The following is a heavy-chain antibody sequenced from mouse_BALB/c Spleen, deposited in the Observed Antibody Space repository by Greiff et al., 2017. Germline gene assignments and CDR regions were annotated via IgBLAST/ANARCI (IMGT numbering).Heavy chain of an antibody. J-gene: IGHJ4*01. CDR3: ARISTGAYYAMDY. D-gene: IGHD4-1*01. V-gene: IGHV1-4*02. CDR2: INPSSGYT. CDR1: GYTFTSYT. Sequence: QVQLQQSAAELARPGASVKMSCKASGYTFTSYTMHWVKQRPGQGLEWIGYINPSSGYTEYNQKFKDKTTLTADKSSSTAYMQLSSLTSEDSAVYYCARISTGAYYAMDYWGQGTSVTVSS.